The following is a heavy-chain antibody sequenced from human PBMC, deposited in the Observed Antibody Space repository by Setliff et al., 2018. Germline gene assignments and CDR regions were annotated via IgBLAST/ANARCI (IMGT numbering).Heavy chain of an antibody. Sequence: ASVKVSCKASGYILNSYGISWVRQAPGQGLEWMGWISSYNDITNYAQRFQGIVTLTTDMSTSAAYMELRSLGSDDTAVYYCAISTLSICSGGTCPNVFDVWGQGTMVTVSS. CDR2: ISSYNDIT. CDR3: AISTLSICSGGTCPNVFDV. J-gene: IGHJ3*01. CDR1: GYILNSYG. D-gene: IGHD2-15*01. V-gene: IGHV1-18*01.